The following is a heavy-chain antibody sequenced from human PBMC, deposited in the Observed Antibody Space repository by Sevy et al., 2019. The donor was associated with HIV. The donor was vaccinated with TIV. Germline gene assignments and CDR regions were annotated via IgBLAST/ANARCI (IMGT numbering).Heavy chain of an antibody. V-gene: IGHV4-59*08. CDR2: IYYSGST. Sequence: SETLSLTCTVSGGSISSYYWSWIRQPPGKGLEWIGYIYYSGSTNYNPSLKSRVTISVDTSKNQFSLKLSSVTAADTAAHYCARHSLQYPRIAAAGNYYMDVWGQGTTVSVSS. J-gene: IGHJ6*03. D-gene: IGHD6-13*01. CDR3: ARHSLQYPRIAAAGNYYMDV. CDR1: GGSISSYY.